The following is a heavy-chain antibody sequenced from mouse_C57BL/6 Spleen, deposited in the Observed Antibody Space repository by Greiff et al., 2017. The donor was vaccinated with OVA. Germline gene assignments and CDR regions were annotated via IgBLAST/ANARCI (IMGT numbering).Heavy chain of an antibody. Sequence: VQLQQSGPELVKPGASVKISCKASGYAFSSSWMNWVKQRPGKGLEWIGRIYPGDGDTNYNGKFKGKATLTADKSSSTAYMQLSSLTSEDSAVYFCARVGYYGSSGYWGQGTTRTVSS. CDR2: IYPGDGDT. V-gene: IGHV1-82*01. D-gene: IGHD1-1*01. J-gene: IGHJ2*01. CDR3: ARVGYYGSSGY. CDR1: GYAFSSSW.